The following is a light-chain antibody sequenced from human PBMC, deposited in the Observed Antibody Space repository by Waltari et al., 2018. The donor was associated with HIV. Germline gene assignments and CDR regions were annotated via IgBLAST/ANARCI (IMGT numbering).Light chain of an antibody. CDR1: SSDVGDYNY. CDR2: WVN. J-gene: IGLJ2*01. V-gene: IGLV2-8*01. Sequence: QSALTQPPSASGSPGQSVTISCTGTSSDVGDYNYVSWYQQHPGKAPKLMIFWVNKRSSGVPDGFSGPKSGTTASLTVSGLQAEDEAGYFCSSYGGNSNVVFGGGTKLTVL. CDR3: SSYGGNSNVV.